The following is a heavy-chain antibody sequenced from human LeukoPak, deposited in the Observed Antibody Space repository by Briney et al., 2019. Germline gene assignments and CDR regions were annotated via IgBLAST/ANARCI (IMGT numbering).Heavy chain of an antibody. CDR3: ARDRNPQIVEVPGALFGFFDY. Sequence: ASVKVSCKASGYTFTSNYMHWVRQAPGEGLEWMGWINPNSGATNYAQSFQGRVTMTRGTSISTAYMELSRLRSDDTAVYYCARDRNPQIVEVPGALFGFFDYWGQGTLVTVSS. D-gene: IGHD2-2*01. V-gene: IGHV1-2*02. J-gene: IGHJ4*02. CDR2: INPNSGAT. CDR1: GYTFTSNY.